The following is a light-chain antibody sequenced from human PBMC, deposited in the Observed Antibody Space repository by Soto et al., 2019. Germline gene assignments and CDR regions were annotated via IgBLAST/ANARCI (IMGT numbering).Light chain of an antibody. V-gene: IGKV3-15*01. CDR2: GAS. CDR1: QSVSNN. CDR3: QQYNSWPHT. Sequence: EIVMTQSPATLSVSPGERATLSCRASQSVSNNLAWYQQKPGQAPRLLIYGASTRATGIPARFSGSGSGTEFTLTISSLQSEDFAVYYCQQYNSWPHTFGGGTKVAIK. J-gene: IGKJ4*01.